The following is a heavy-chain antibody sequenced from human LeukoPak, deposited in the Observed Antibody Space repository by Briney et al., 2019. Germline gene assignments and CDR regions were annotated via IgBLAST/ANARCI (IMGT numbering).Heavy chain of an antibody. CDR1: GYSFTSYW. CDR2: IYPGDSDT. J-gene: IGHJ4*02. V-gene: IGHV5-51*01. Sequence: GESLKISCKGSGYSFTSYWIGWVRQMPGKGLEWMGIIYPGDSDTRYSPSFQGQVTISADKSISTAYLQWSSLKASDTAMYYCARLFSYYYDSSGLSAVDYWGQGTLVTVSP. CDR3: ARLFSYYYDSSGLSAVDY. D-gene: IGHD3-22*01.